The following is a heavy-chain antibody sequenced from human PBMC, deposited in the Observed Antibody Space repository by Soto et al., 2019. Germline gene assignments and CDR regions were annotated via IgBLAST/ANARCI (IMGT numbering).Heavy chain of an antibody. CDR3: ARGGYSGYPPLDYYYCMDV. CDR1: GFTFSSYW. CDR2: INSDGSST. Sequence: EVQLVESGGGLVQPGGSLRLSCAASGFTFSSYWMHWVRQAPGKGLVWVSRINSDGSSTSYADSVKGRFTISRDNAKNTLYLQMNRLRAEDTDVHYCARGGYSGYPPLDYYYCMDVWGQGTTVTVSS. D-gene: IGHD5-12*01. J-gene: IGHJ6*02. V-gene: IGHV3-74*01.